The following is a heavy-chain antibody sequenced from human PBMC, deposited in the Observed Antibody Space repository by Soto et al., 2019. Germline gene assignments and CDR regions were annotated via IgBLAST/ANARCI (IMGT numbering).Heavy chain of an antibody. Sequence: QVQLVQSGAEVKKPGASVKVSCKASGYTFTSYDINWVRQATGQGLEWMGWMNPNSGNTGYAQKFQGRVTMTRNTSISTAYMELSSLRSEDTAVYYCVRGPRWYDFWSGPTSGYYYYMDVWGKGTTVTVSS. D-gene: IGHD3-3*01. CDR2: MNPNSGNT. CDR1: GYTFTSYD. CDR3: VRGPRWYDFWSGPTSGYYYYMDV. V-gene: IGHV1-8*01. J-gene: IGHJ6*03.